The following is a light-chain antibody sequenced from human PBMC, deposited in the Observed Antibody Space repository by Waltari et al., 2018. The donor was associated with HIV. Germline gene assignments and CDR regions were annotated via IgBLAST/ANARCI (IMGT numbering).Light chain of an antibody. V-gene: IGLV2-8*01. CDR2: EVN. CDR1: STAVGRSTY. CDR3: NSYAGSNNWV. Sequence: QSALTQPPSASGSPGQSVTISCTVTSTAVGRSTYFPWYQQHPGKAPKLMIYEVNKRPSGVPDRFSGSKSANTASLTVSGLQADDEADYYCNSYAGSNNWVFGGGTKLTVL. J-gene: IGLJ3*02.